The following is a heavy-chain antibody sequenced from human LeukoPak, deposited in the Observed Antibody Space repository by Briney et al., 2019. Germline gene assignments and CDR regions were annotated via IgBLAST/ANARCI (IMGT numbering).Heavy chain of an antibody. CDR3: ARGARRGRSSSWYNY. CDR2: LFDSVNT. V-gene: IGHV4-59*11. CDR1: GGSISSHY. D-gene: IGHD6-13*01. Sequence: SETLSLTCTVSGGSISSHYWSWIRQPPGKGLEWIAYLFDSVNTKDNPSLQSRLTLSADTSKNQFSLKLSSVTAADTAVYYCARGARRGRSSSWYNYWGQGTLVTVSS. J-gene: IGHJ4*02.